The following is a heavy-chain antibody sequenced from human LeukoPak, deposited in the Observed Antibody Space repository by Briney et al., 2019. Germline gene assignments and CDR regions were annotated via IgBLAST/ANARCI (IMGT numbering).Heavy chain of an antibody. CDR2: IYYSGST. V-gene: IGHV4-39*01. Sequence: SETLSLTCTVSGGSISSSSYYWGWIRQPPGKGLEWIVSIYYSGSTYYNPSLKSRVTISVDTSKNQFSLKLSSVTAADTAVYYCAGGDCSSTSCYWDNWFDPWGQGTLVTVSS. CDR3: AGGDCSSTSCYWDNWFDP. CDR1: GGSISSSSYY. D-gene: IGHD2-2*01. J-gene: IGHJ5*02.